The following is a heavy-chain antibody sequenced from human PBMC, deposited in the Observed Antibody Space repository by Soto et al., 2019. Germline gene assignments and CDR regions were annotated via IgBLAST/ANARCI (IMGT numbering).Heavy chain of an antibody. Sequence: LRLSCAASGFTFSSYGMHWVRQAPGRGLEWVAFMSHDGSDKYYGDSVKGRFAISRDNSRNTVYLQMNSLRAEDTAVYYCTKRRNVLRFLEWSSGMEVWGQGTTVTVS. J-gene: IGHJ6*02. V-gene: IGHV3-30*18. CDR2: MSHDGSDK. CDR3: TKRRNVLRFLEWSSGMEV. CDR1: GFTFSSYG. D-gene: IGHD3-3*01.